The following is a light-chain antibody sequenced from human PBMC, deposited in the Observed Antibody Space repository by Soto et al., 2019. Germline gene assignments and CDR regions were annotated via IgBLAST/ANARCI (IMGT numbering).Light chain of an antibody. Sequence: QAVVTQEPSFSVSPGRTVTLTCGLSSGSVSTSYYPSWYQQTPGQAPRTLIYSTNTRSSGVPDRFSGSILGNKAALTTTGAQADDESDYYCVLYMGSGICVFGGGTKLTVL. CDR1: SGSVSTSYY. V-gene: IGLV8-61*01. J-gene: IGLJ3*02. CDR3: VLYMGSGICV. CDR2: STN.